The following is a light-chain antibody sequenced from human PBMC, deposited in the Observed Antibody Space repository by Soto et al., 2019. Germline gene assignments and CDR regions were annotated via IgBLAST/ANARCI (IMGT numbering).Light chain of an antibody. J-gene: IGKJ1*01. CDR1: QSIGGW. CDR2: ATS. CDR3: QQYNTWWT. Sequence: DIQMTQSPSTLSASVGDRVTITCRASQSIGGWLAWYQQKAGKAPKVLIYATSTLQSGVPSRFSGSGSGTQFTLTISSLQPDDSATYYCQQYNTWWTFGPGTKVEGK. V-gene: IGKV1-5*03.